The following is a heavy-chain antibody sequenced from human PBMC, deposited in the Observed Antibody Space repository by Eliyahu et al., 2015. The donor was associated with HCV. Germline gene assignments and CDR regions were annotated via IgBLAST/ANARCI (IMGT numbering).Heavy chain of an antibody. Sequence: QVQLVESGGGVVQPGGSLRLSCAASGFTFSSYGMHWVRQAPGKGLEWVAFIRYDGIKKYYADSVKGRFTISRDNSKNSLYLQMNSLRAEDTSLYYCAKSLIVATLYPSAFDIWGQGTMVTVSS. D-gene: IGHD5-12*01. V-gene: IGHV3-30*02. J-gene: IGHJ3*02. CDR3: AKSLIVATLYPSAFDI. CDR2: IRYDGIKK. CDR1: GFTFSSYG.